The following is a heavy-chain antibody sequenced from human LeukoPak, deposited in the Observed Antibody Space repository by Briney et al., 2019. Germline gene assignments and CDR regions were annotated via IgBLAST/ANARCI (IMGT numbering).Heavy chain of an antibody. CDR3: ARELDGQWLAYDAFDI. CDR2: IYYSGST. V-gene: IGHV4-59*12. J-gene: IGHJ3*02. CDR1: GGSISSYY. Sequence: PSETLSLTCTVSGGSISSYYWSWIRQPPGKGLEWIGSIYYSGSTYYNPSLKSRVTISVDTSKNQFSLKLSSVTAADTAVYYCARELDGQWLAYDAFDIWGQGTMVTVSS. D-gene: IGHD6-19*01.